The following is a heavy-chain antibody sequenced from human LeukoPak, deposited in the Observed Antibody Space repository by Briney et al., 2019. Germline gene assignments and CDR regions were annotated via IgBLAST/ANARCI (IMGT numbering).Heavy chain of an antibody. Sequence: PSETLSPTCAVYGGSFSGYYWSWIRQPPGKGLEWIGEINHSGSTNYNPSLTSRVTISVDTSKNQFSLKLSSVTAADTAVYYCARMLYGDYYFDYWGQGTLVTVSS. V-gene: IGHV4-34*01. CDR3: ARMLYGDYYFDY. CDR2: INHSGST. D-gene: IGHD4-17*01. CDR1: GGSFSGYY. J-gene: IGHJ4*02.